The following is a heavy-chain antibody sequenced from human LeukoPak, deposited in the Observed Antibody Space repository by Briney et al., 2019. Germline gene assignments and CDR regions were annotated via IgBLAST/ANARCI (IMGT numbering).Heavy chain of an antibody. J-gene: IGHJ4*02. Sequence: GGSLRLSCAASGFTFSSYWMSWVRQAPGKGLEWVANIKQDGSEKYYVDSVKGRFTISRDNAKNSLFLQMNSLRAEDTAVYYCARGKSGYDYRFDYWGQGTLVTVSS. CDR3: ARGKSGYDYRFDY. CDR1: GFTFSSYW. D-gene: IGHD5-12*01. V-gene: IGHV3-7*01. CDR2: IKQDGSEK.